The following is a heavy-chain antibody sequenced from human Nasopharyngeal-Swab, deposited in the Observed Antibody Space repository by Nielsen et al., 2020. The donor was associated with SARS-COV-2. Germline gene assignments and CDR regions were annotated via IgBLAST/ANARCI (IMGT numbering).Heavy chain of an antibody. V-gene: IGHV3-48*02. CDR3: ARDGETRYYYGLGNYYLDY. J-gene: IGHJ4*02. CDR2: ISSSSSTI. Sequence: GGSLRLSCAASGFTFSSYSMNWVRQAPGEGLEWVSYISSSSSTIYYADSVKGRFTISRDNAKNSLYLQMNSLRDEDTAVYYCARDGETRYYYGLGNYYLDYWGQGTLVTVSS. D-gene: IGHD3-10*01. CDR1: GFTFSSYS.